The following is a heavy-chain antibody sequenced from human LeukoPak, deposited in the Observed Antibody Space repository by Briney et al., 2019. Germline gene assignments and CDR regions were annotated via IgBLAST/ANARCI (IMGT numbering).Heavy chain of an antibody. CDR2: INPSGGTT. J-gene: IGHJ5*02. CDR1: GYTFTTYY. V-gene: IGHV1-46*01. Sequence: ASVKVSCKASGYTFTTYYMHWVRQAPGQGLEWMGIINPSGGTTSYAQKFQGRVTMTSDTSTSTVYMELSSLRSEDTTVYYCARDLYSSGGGFFDPWGQGTLVTVSS. D-gene: IGHD6-19*01. CDR3: ARDLYSSGGGFFDP.